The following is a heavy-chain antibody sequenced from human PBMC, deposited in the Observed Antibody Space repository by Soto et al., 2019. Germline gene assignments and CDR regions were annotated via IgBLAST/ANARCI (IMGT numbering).Heavy chain of an antibody. V-gene: IGHV1-69*13. CDR1: GGTFSSYA. Sequence: GASVKVPSKASGGTFSSYAISSLRHSPGQGLEWMGGIIPIFGTANYAQKFQGRVTITADGSTSTAYMELSSLRSEDTAVYYCARGLDSSSSVSYYYMDICGKGTTVTVYS. J-gene: IGHJ6*03. D-gene: IGHD6-6*01. CDR2: IIPIFGTA. CDR3: ARGLDSSSSVSYYYMDI.